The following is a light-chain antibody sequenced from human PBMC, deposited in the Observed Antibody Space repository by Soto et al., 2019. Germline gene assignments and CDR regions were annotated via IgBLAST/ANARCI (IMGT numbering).Light chain of an antibody. CDR1: QTIDSY. CDR3: QQTRSGIT. J-gene: IGKJ5*01. Sequence: DIQLTQSPPSLSATVGDRVTITCRASQTIDSYLNWFQQKPGMAPKLLIYAASKLQSGVPSRFRGSGAGTDFTVTIDTLHPDDFASYYCQQTRSGITFGQGTRLEIK. CDR2: AAS. V-gene: IGKV1-39*01.